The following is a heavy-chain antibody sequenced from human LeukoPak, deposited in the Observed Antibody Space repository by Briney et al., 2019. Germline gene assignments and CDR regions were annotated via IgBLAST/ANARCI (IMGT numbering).Heavy chain of an antibody. V-gene: IGHV1-69*13. CDR1: GGTFSSYA. CDR2: IIPIFGTA. J-gene: IGHJ4*02. Sequence: SVKVSCKASGGTFSSYAISWVRQAPGQGLEWMGGIIPIFGTANYAQKFQGRVTITADESTSTAYMELRSLRSDDTAVYYCARDRTIGYCSGGSCYFDYWGQGTLVTVSS. D-gene: IGHD2-15*01. CDR3: ARDRTIGYCSGGSCYFDY.